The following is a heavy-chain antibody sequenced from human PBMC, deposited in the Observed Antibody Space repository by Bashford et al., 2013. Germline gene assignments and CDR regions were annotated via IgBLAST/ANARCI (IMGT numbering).Heavy chain of an antibody. D-gene: IGHD4-17*01. CDR3: ARSAGDYSRVGGYYFDY. Sequence: TLSLHLHCLCGSTIRGDYYWRWVRPAPREGPGVDWGHLLQWEHPLQPSLESRVTISVDTSKNQFFLNLMSVTAADTAVYYCARSAGDYSRVGGYYFDYWGQGTLVTVSS. V-gene: IGHV4-31*03. J-gene: IGHJ4*02. CDR2: LLQWEH. CDR1: GSTIRGDYY.